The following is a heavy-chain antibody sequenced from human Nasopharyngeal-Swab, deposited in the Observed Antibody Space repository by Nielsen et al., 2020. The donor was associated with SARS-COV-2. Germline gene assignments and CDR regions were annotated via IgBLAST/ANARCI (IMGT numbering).Heavy chain of an antibody. CDR2: IWYDGSNK. CDR3: AKDHNSSGWPYGMDV. V-gene: IGHV3-33*06. CDR1: GFTFSSYG. D-gene: IGHD6-19*01. J-gene: IGHJ6*02. Sequence: GGSLRLSCAASGFTFSSYGMHWVRQAPGKGLEWVAVIWYDGSNKYYADSVKGRFTISRDNSKNTLYLQMNSLRAEDTAVYYCAKDHNSSGWPYGMDVWGQGTAVTVSS.